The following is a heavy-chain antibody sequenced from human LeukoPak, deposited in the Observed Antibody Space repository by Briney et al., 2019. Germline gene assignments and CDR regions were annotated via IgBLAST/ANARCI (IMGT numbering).Heavy chain of an antibody. J-gene: IGHJ6*03. D-gene: IGHD4-23*01. CDR2: ISAYNGNT. Sequence: ASVKVSCKASGYTFTTYNINWVRQAPGQGLEWMGWISAYNGNTNYAQKLQGRVTMTTDTSTSTAYMELRSLRSDDTAVYYCARLSKIRGYYYYYYYMDVWGKGTTVTISS. CDR3: ARLSKIRGYYYYYYYMDV. CDR1: GYTFTTYN. V-gene: IGHV1-18*01.